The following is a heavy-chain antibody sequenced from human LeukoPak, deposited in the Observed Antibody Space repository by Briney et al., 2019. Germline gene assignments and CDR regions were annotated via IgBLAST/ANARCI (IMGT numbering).Heavy chain of an antibody. V-gene: IGHV3-30*02. D-gene: IGHD3-9*01. Sequence: GGSLRLSCVSSGFTFSRYGIHWVRQDPGKGLEWVSFIQTDGSTKYYSDSVKGRFTISRDNPKNTVYLQMNSLSTEDTAVYYCAIEISRLVIHAFDLWGQGTMVTVSS. CDR3: AIEISRLVIHAFDL. J-gene: IGHJ3*01. CDR2: IQTDGSTK. CDR1: GFTFSRYG.